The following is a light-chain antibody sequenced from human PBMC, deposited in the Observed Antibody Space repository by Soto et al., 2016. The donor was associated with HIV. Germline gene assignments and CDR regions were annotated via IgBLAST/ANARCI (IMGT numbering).Light chain of an antibody. V-gene: IGLV3-19*01. Sequence: SSELTQDPAVSVALGQTVKITCQGDSLRSYYATWYQQKPGQAPVFVIYGQSNRPSGIPDRFPGSSSGNTASLTITGAQAEDEADYYCMSRDNNTNPVIFGGGTKLTVL. CDR3: MSRDNNTNPVI. CDR1: SLRSYY. CDR2: GQS. J-gene: IGLJ2*01.